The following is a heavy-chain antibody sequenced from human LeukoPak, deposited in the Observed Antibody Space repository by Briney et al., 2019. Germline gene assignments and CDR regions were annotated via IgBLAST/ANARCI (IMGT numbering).Heavy chain of an antibody. J-gene: IGHJ4*02. CDR1: GGSINSSSYY. CDR2: IYYSGTT. D-gene: IGHD4-17*01. CDR3: AREEVYYGDFKIAYYFDY. V-gene: IGHV4-39*02. Sequence: SETLSLTCTVSGGSINSSSYYWGWIRQPPGKGLEWIGSIYYSGTTHYNPSLRSRVTISVDTSKNQFSLKLSSVTAADTAVYYRAREEVYYGDFKIAYYFDYWGQGTLVTVSS.